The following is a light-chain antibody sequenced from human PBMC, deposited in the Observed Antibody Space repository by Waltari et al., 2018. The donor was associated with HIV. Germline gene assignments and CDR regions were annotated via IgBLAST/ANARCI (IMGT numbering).Light chain of an antibody. CDR1: NIGFKI. Sequence: SYELTPPLSVSVAPGPTANITCGGNNIGFKIVHWYQQKPGQGPMLVIYRDSNRPSGIPELFSGSNSENTATLTISRAQAGDEADYYCQVWDSSTVVFGGGTKLTVL. V-gene: IGLV3-9*01. J-gene: IGLJ2*01. CDR3: QVWDSSTVV. CDR2: RDS.